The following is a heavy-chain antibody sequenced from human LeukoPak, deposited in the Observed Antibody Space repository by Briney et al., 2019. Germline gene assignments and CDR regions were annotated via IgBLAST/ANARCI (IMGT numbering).Heavy chain of an antibody. CDR2: IYYSGST. Sequence: SQTLSLTCTVSGGSISSGDYYWSWIRRPPGKGLEWIGYIYYSGSTYYNPSLKSRVTISVDTSKNQFSLKLSSVTAADTAVYYCARGYGLVGASVRFDPWGQGTLVTVSS. V-gene: IGHV4-30-4*08. D-gene: IGHD1-26*01. CDR3: ARGYGLVGASVRFDP. CDR1: GGSISSGDYY. J-gene: IGHJ5*02.